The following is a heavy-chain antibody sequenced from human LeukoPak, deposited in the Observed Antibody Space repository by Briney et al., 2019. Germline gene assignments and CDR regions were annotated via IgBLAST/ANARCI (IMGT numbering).Heavy chain of an antibody. CDR1: GGSISSGSYY. CDR3: ARDGDYGTFAFDI. D-gene: IGHD4-17*01. J-gene: IGHJ3*02. V-gene: IGHV4-61*02. Sequence: PSETLSLTCTVSGGSISSGSYYWSWIRQPAGKGLEWIGRIYTSGSTNYNPSLKSRVTISVDTSKNQFSLKLSSVTAADTAVYYCARDGDYGTFAFDIWGQGTMVTVSS. CDR2: IYTSGST.